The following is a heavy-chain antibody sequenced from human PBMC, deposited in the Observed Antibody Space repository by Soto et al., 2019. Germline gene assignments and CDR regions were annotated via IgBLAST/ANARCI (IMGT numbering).Heavy chain of an antibody. CDR1: GGSISSGGYS. CDR3: ARQNYYDTSGYYYAFDY. V-gene: IGHV4-30-2*01. Sequence: PSETLSLTCAVSGGSISSGGYSWSWIRQPPGKGLEWIGYIYHSGSTYYNPSLKSRVTISVDRSKNQFSLKLSSVTAADTAVYYFARQNYYDTSGYYYAFDYWGQGALVTVSS. CDR2: IYHSGST. J-gene: IGHJ4*02. D-gene: IGHD3-22*01.